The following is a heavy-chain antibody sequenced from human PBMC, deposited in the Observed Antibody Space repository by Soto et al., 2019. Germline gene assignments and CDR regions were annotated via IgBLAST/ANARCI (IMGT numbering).Heavy chain of an antibody. CDR1: GYSFTNYW. CDR3: ARLADSSGQDF. V-gene: IGHV5-10-1*01. Sequence: PGESLKISCKGSGYSFTNYWISWVRQMPGKGPEWMGRIDPGGSDTNYSPSFRGRVTISVDKSITTAYLQWNSLKASDSAIYYCARLADSSGQDFWGRGTLVTVSS. D-gene: IGHD3-22*01. J-gene: IGHJ4*02. CDR2: IDPGGSDT.